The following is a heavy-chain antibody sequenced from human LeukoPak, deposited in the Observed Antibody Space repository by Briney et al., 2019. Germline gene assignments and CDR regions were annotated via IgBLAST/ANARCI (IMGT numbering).Heavy chain of an antibody. Sequence: PETLSLTCAVYGGSFSGYYWSWIRQPPGKGLEWIGEINHSGSTNYNPSLKSRVTISVDTSKNQFSLKLSSVTAADTAVYYCARRITMVRGFNYWGQGTLVTVSS. J-gene: IGHJ4*02. D-gene: IGHD3-10*01. V-gene: IGHV4-34*01. CDR1: GGSFSGYY. CDR2: INHSGST. CDR3: ARRITMVRGFNY.